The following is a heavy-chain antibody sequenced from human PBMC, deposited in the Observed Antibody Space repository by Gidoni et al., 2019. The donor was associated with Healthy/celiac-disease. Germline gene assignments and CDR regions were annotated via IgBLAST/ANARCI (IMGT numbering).Heavy chain of an antibody. Sequence: VQLVEYGGGLVKPGGSLRLSCAAAGVTFGSYAMSWVRQAPWKGLEWFSAIRGRCGSTYYADAVKGRFTISRDNSKNTLYLPMNSLRAEDTAVYYCSKDRKYSNWFYPWGQGTLVTVSS. CDR3: SKDRKYSNWFYP. J-gene: IGHJ5*02. CDR1: GVTFGSYA. CDR2: IRGRCGST. V-gene: IGHV3-23*04. D-gene: IGHD2-21*01.